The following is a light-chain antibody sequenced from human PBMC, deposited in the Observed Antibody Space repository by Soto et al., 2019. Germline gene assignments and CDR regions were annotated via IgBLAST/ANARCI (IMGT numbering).Light chain of an antibody. J-gene: IGLJ1*01. CDR1: GSNIGSNY. CDR3: AAWDDSLSGYV. Sequence: QSVLTQPPSASGTPGQRVTISFSGSGSNIGSNYVYWYQQLPGTAPKLLIYRNNQRPSGVPDRFSGSKSGTSASLAISGLRSEDEADYYCAAWDDSLSGYVFGTGTKVTAL. CDR2: RNN. V-gene: IGLV1-47*01.